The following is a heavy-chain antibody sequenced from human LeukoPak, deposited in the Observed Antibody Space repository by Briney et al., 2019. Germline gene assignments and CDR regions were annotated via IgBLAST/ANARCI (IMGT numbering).Heavy chain of an antibody. CDR2: TYYRSKWYN. Sequence: SQTLSLTCAISGDSVSTNSVAWNWIRQSPSRGLEWLGRTYYRSKWYNDYAVSVKSRITINPDTSKNQFSLQLNSVPPEDTAVYYCARDLGSRYFWDYWGQGTLVTVSS. D-gene: IGHD3-3*01. V-gene: IGHV6-1*01. CDR1: GDSVSTNSVA. CDR3: ARDLGSRYFWDY. J-gene: IGHJ4*02.